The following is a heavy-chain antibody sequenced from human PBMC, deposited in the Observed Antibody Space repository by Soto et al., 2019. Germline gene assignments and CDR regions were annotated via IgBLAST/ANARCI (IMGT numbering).Heavy chain of an antibody. J-gene: IGHJ4*02. CDR3: TADRVYYDFWSGYPATYFDY. Sequence: SLRLSCAASGFTFSNAWMSWVRQAPGKGLEWVGRIKSKTDGGTTDYAAPVKGRFTISRDDSKNTLYLQMNSLKTEDTAVYYCTADRVYYDFWSGYPATYFDYWGQGTLVTVSS. CDR1: GFTFSNAW. V-gene: IGHV3-15*01. D-gene: IGHD3-3*01. CDR2: IKSKTDGGTT.